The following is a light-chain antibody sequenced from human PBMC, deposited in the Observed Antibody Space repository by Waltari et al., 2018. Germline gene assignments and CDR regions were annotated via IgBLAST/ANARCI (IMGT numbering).Light chain of an antibody. CDR1: STNIGTNY. V-gene: IGLV1-47*01. CDR3: AAWDDSLSGWV. CDR2: RSD. Sequence: QSVLTQPPSASGTPRQRDNISCSGSSTNIGTNYISWYQQLPATAPKLLIYRSDQRPSGVPDRFSGSKSGTSASLAISGRRSEDEADYYCAAWDDSLSGWVFGGGTKLTVL. J-gene: IGLJ3*02.